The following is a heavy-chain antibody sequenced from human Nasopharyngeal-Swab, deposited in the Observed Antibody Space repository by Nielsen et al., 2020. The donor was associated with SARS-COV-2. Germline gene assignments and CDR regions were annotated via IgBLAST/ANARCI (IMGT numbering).Heavy chain of an antibody. Sequence: ASVKVSCKASGYTFTRYYIHWVRQAPGQGLEWMGIINPGGGSARYSQNFQGRVTMTTDTSTSTAYMELRTLRSDDTAVYYCARGDNGSYSDYWGQGTLVTVSS. J-gene: IGHJ4*02. D-gene: IGHD1-26*01. V-gene: IGHV1-46*01. CDR2: INPGGGSA. CDR1: GYTFTRYY. CDR3: ARGDNGSYSDY.